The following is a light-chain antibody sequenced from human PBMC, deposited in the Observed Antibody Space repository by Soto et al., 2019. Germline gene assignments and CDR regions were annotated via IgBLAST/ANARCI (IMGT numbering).Light chain of an antibody. Sequence: QSVLTQPPSVSAAPGQKVTISCSGSSSNIGNNFVSWYQQLPGTAPKLLIYDNNKRPSGIPDRFSGSSSGTSATLGITGLQTGDEADYYCGTWDSSLSALVVFGGGTQLTVL. CDR1: SSNIGNNF. V-gene: IGLV1-51*01. CDR2: DNN. J-gene: IGLJ2*01. CDR3: GTWDSSLSALVV.